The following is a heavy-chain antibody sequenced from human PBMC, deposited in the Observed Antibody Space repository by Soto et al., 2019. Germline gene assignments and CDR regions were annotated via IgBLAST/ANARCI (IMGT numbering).Heavy chain of an antibody. Sequence: EVQLVESGGGLVQPGGSLRLSCAASGVTVSNNYMSWVRRAPGKGLEWVSVIYSGGRTYYADSVKGRFIISRDSSKNTLYLQMNSLRAKDTAVYYCARDTDDDYRGQGTLVTVSS. CDR2: IYSGGRT. J-gene: IGHJ4*02. CDR3: ARDTDDDY. CDR1: GVTVSNNY. V-gene: IGHV3-66*01. D-gene: IGHD4-4*01.